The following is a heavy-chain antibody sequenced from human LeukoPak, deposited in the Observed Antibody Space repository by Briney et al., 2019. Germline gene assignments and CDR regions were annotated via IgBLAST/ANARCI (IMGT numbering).Heavy chain of an antibody. V-gene: IGHV1-46*01. CDR3: ARDHYHKIHSVMVTAPDY. Sequence: ASVKVSCKASGYTFTSYYMHWVRQAPGEGLEWMGIINPTGGSTSYAQKFQGRVTMTRDTSTSTVYMELSSLRSEDTAVYYCARDHYHKIHSVMVTAPDYWGQGTLVTVSS. CDR2: INPTGGST. CDR1: GYTFTSYY. D-gene: IGHD2-21*02. J-gene: IGHJ4*02.